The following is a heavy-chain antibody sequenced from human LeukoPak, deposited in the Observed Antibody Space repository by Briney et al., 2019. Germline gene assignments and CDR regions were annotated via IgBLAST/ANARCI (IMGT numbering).Heavy chain of an antibody. CDR2: ITSSSDYT. CDR1: GFTFGDYY. J-gene: IGHJ3*02. V-gene: IGHV3-11*03. CDR3: ARNIGRRTFDI. D-gene: IGHD1-26*01. Sequence: KPGGSLRLSCVASGFTFGDYYMSWIRQAPGKGLEWVSNITSSSDYTNYADSVKGRFTISRDNAKNSLYLQMNSLRAEDTAVYYCARNIGRRTFDIWGQGTMVTVSS.